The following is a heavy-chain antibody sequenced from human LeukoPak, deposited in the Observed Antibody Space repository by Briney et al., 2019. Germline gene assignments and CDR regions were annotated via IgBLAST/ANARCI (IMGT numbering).Heavy chain of an antibody. CDR2: ISYDGSNK. D-gene: IGHD3-9*01. J-gene: IGHJ4*02. CDR3: ARVPSPLTGYFDY. CDR1: GFTFSSYA. Sequence: GGSLRLCCAASGFTFSSYAMHWVRQAAGKGLEWVAVISYDGSNKYYADSVKGRFTISRDNSKNTLYLQMNSLRAEDTAVYYCARVPSPLTGYFDYWGQGTLVTVSS. V-gene: IGHV3-30-3*01.